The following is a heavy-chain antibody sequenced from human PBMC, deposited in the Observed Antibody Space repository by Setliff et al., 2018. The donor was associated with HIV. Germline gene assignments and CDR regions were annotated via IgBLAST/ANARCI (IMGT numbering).Heavy chain of an antibody. J-gene: IGHJ5*02. CDR1: GGSISSGGYY. Sequence: SETLSLTCTVSGGSISSGGYYWSWIRQHPGKGPEWIGYIYYNGSTYYNPSLKSRVSMSADTPKSQFSLNLTSLTAGDTAVYYCARGTKGSRWSVTRINWFDTWGQGTLVTVSS. V-gene: IGHV4-31*03. D-gene: IGHD6-13*01. CDR2: IYYNGST. CDR3: ARGTKGSRWSVTRINWFDT.